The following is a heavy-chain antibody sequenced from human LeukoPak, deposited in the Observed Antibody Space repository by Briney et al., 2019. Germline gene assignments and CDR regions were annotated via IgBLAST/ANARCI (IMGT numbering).Heavy chain of an antibody. V-gene: IGHV3-48*04. CDR1: GFTFSSYA. J-gene: IGHJ4*02. CDR3: ARDHREMATIWDYFDY. CDR2: ISSSGSTI. Sequence: GGSLRLSCAASGFTFSSYAMHWVRQAPGKGLEWVSYISSSGSTIYYADSVKGRFTISRDNAKNSLYLQMNSLRAEDTAVYYCARDHREMATIWDYFDYWGQGTLVTVSS. D-gene: IGHD5-24*01.